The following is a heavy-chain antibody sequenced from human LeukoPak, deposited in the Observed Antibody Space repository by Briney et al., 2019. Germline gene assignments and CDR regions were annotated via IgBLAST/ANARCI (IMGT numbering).Heavy chain of an antibody. CDR1: GFTFSSYT. Sequence: PGGSLRLSCAASGFTFSSYTVNWVGQAPGKGLEWVASIDSSSSYIQYADSVKGRFTISRDNSKNTLYLQMNSLRAEDTAVYYCARDLLTYTDNLYCCGDCYYYGMDVWGQGTTVIVSS. CDR3: ARDLLTYTDNLYCCGDCYYYGMDV. V-gene: IGHV3-21*04. J-gene: IGHJ6*02. D-gene: IGHD2-15*01. CDR2: IDSSSSYI.